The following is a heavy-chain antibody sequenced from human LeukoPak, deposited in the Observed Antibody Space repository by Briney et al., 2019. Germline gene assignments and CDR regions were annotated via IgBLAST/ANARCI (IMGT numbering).Heavy chain of an antibody. CDR3: AKDRLPGGIAVAGADDGLDV. CDR2: ISGDGDYT. CDR1: GFTFDDSA. Sequence: GGSLRLSCAASGFTFDDSAMHWVRQAPGKGLEWVSLISGDGDYTYYADSVKGRFTISRDNSKNSLYLQMNSLKTEDTALYYCAKDRLPGGIAVAGADDGLDVWGQGTTVTVSS. V-gene: IGHV3-43*02. J-gene: IGHJ6*02. D-gene: IGHD6-19*01.